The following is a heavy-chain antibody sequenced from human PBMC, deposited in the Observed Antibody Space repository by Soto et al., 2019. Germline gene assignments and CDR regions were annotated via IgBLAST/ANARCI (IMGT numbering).Heavy chain of an antibody. Sequence: ASVKVSCKASGYTFTSYGISWVRQAPGQGLEGMGWISAYNGNTNYAQKRQGRVTMTTDTSTSTADMELRSLRSDDTAVYYCARVGTVFGVVTINYGMDFCRQGTTVTVSA. J-gene: IGHJ6*01. V-gene: IGHV1-18*01. CDR2: ISAYNGNT. CDR1: GYTFTSYG. D-gene: IGHD3-3*01. CDR3: ARVGTVFGVVTINYGMDF.